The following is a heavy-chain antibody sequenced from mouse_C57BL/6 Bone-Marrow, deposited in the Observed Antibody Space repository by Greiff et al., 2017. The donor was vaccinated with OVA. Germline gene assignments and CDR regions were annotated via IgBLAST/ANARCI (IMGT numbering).Heavy chain of an antibody. Sequence: QVQLKQPGAELVKPGASVKMSCKASGYTFTSYWITWVKPRPGQGLEWIGDIYPGSGSTNYNEKFKGKATLTVATSSSTAYLQLSSLLSEDSSVYYCARGDQVRLPVAYWGQGNLVTVSA. D-gene: IGHD3-2*02. CDR2: IYPGSGST. CDR3: ARGDQVRLPVAY. V-gene: IGHV1-55*01. CDR1: GYTFTSYW. J-gene: IGHJ3*01.